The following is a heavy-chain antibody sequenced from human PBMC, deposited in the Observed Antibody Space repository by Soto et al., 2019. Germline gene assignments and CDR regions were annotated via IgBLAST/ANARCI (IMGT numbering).Heavy chain of an antibody. CDR1: GFTLSSYG. V-gene: IGHV3-66*01. D-gene: IGHD4-17*01. Sequence: GGSLRLSCAASGFTLSSYGMSWVRQAPGKGLEWVSVIYSGGSTYYADSVKGRFTISRDNSKNTLYLQMNSLRAEDTAVYYCAGAVDYGDYEAFDIWGQGTMVTVSS. CDR2: IYSGGST. CDR3: AGAVDYGDYEAFDI. J-gene: IGHJ3*02.